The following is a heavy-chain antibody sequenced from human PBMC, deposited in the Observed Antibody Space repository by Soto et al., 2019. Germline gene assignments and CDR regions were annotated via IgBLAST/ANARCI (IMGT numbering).Heavy chain of an antibody. CDR3: ARDSGYCSGGRCYFGFFDP. CDR2: ISSSGRYI. V-gene: IGHV3-21*01. D-gene: IGHD2-15*01. CDR1: GFTFTTYS. J-gene: IGHJ5*02. Sequence: EVQLVESGGGLVKPGGSLRLSCAASGFTFTTYSMNWVRQAPRKGLEWVSSISSSGRYIHYADSVKGRLTISRDNAKNSLSLQRDSLRAEDTAVYYCARDSGYCSGGRCYFGFFDPWCQGTMVTVSS.